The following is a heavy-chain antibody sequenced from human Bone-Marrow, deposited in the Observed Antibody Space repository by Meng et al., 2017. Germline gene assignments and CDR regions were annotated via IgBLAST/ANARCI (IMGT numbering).Heavy chain of an antibody. D-gene: IGHD3-10*01. CDR3: ARDGILLWFGELAWFDP. V-gene: IGHV3-21*01. CDR2: ISSSSSYI. Sequence: ETLSLTCTVSGGSISSHDWSWIRQPPGKGLEWVSSISSSSSYIYYADSVKGRFTISRDNAKNSLYLQMNSLRAEDTAVYYCARDGILLWFGELAWFDPWGQGTLVTVSS. J-gene: IGHJ5*02. CDR1: GGSISSHD.